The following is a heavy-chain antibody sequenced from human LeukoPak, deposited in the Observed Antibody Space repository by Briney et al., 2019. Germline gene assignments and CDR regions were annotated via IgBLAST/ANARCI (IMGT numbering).Heavy chain of an antibody. V-gene: IGHV3-7*01. D-gene: IGHD4-17*01. CDR2: IKQDGNEK. J-gene: IGHJ5*02. CDR1: GFTFSSYS. CDR3: ARDGPDYGDFNWFAP. Sequence: GGSLRLSCAASGFTFSSYSMNWVRQAPGKGLEWLATIKQDGNEKFYVDSVKGRFTISRDNAKNSLYLQMSSLRAEDTAIYYCARDGPDYGDFNWFAPWGQGTLVTVSS.